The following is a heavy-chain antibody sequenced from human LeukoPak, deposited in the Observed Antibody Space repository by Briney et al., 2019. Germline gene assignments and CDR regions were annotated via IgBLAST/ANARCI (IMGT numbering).Heavy chain of an antibody. D-gene: IGHD4-23*01. V-gene: IGHV3-48*03. CDR3: ARDVSYYGGDWFDP. CDR1: GFTFSSFA. CDR2: ISSAASTR. Sequence: GGSLRLSCAASGFTFSSFAMNWVRQAPGKGLEWVSYISSAASTRYYADSVKGRFTISRDNAKNSLYLLMNSLRGEDTAVYYRARDVSYYGGDWFDPWGQGALVTVSS. J-gene: IGHJ5*02.